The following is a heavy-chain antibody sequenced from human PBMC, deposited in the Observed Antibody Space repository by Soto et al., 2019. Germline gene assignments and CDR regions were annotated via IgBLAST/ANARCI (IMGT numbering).Heavy chain of an antibody. CDR2: IYSGGST. J-gene: IGHJ4*02. D-gene: IGHD3-22*01. CDR3: AKDQTYYDSSGYYGPFDY. Sequence: LRLSCSASGFTVSSNYMSWVRQAPGKGLEWVSVIYSGGSTYYADSVKGRFTISRDNSKNTLYLQMSSLRAEDTAVYYCAKDQTYYDSSGYYGPFDYWGQGTLVTVSS. CDR1: GFTVSSNY. V-gene: IGHV3-53*01.